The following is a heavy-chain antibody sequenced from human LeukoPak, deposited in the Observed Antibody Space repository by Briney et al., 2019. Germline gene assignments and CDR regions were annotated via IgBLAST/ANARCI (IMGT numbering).Heavy chain of an antibody. CDR2: ISWNSGSI. CDR3: AKDVPHSDRPEEPFDY. J-gene: IGHJ4*02. V-gene: IGHV3-9*01. D-gene: IGHD1-26*01. Sequence: GRSLRLSCAASGFTFDDYAMRWVRQAPGKGLEWVSGISWNSGSIGYADSVKGRFTISRDNAKNSLYLQMNSLRAEDTALYYCAKDVPHSDRPEEPFDYWGQGTLVTVS. CDR1: GFTFDDYA.